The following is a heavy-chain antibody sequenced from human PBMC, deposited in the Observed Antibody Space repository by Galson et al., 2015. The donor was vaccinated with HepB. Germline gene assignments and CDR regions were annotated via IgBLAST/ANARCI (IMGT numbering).Heavy chain of an antibody. CDR1: GFTFSNYR. Sequence: SLRLSCAASGFTFSNYRLNWVRQAPGKGLEWVSYIDIIDTTTQYADSEKGRFTISRDNAKNSLFLQMNILRDEDTAVYYCAREVSGTLHAFDIWGQGTMVTVSS. D-gene: IGHD2/OR15-2a*01. CDR2: IDIIDTTT. J-gene: IGHJ3*02. CDR3: AREVSGTLHAFDI. V-gene: IGHV3-48*02.